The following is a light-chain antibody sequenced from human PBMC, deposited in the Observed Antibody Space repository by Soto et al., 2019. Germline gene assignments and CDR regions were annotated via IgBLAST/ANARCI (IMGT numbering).Light chain of an antibody. CDR3: QQYNDDSLT. Sequence: DMPMTQSPSTLSASVGDRVSMTCRASQSISSWLAWYQQKPGEAPNLLIYKASTLKSGVPSRFSGSGSGTEFTLTISSLQPDDFATYYCQQYNDDSLTFGQGTKVDIK. J-gene: IGKJ1*01. CDR1: QSISSW. CDR2: KAS. V-gene: IGKV1-5*01.